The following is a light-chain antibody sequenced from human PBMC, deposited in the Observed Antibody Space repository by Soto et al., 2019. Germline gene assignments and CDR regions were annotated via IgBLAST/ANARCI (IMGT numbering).Light chain of an antibody. Sequence: QLVLTQSPSASASLGASVKLTCTLSSGHSSYAIAWHQQQPEKGPRYLMKLSSDGSHSKGDGIPDRFSGSSSGAERYLTISSLQSEDEADYYCQTWDTGDRVVFGGGPKLTLL. CDR3: QTWDTGDRVV. CDR1: SGHSSYA. J-gene: IGLJ2*01. CDR2: LSSDGSH. V-gene: IGLV4-69*01.